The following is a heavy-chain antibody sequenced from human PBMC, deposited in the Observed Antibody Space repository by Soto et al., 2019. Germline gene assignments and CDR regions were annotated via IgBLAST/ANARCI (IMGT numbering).Heavy chain of an antibody. D-gene: IGHD6-13*01. CDR2: IWYDGSNK. CDR3: AKSFGSSWNNLDY. J-gene: IGHJ4*02. V-gene: IGHV3-33*06. CDR1: GFTFSSFG. Sequence: QVQLVESGGAVVQPGRSLRLSCAASGFTFSSFGMQWVRQAPGKGLEWVALIWYDGSNKYYADSVKGRFTISRDNSKNTLYLQMNSLRAEDTAVYYCAKSFGSSWNNLDYWGQGTLVAVSS.